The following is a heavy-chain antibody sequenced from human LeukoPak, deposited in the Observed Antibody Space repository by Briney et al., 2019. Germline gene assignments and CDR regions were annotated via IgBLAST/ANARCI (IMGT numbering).Heavy chain of an antibody. CDR1: GFTFSSYS. V-gene: IGHV3-21*01. J-gene: IGHJ4*02. D-gene: IGHD4-17*01. CDR3: TRGDSGDYEH. CDR2: ISSGSGYI. Sequence: VGSLRLSCAASGFTFSSYSMNWVRQAPGEGLEWVSSISSGSGYIFYADSVKGRFTISRDNAKRSLYLQMNSLRAEDTAFYYCTRGDSGDYEHWGQGTLVTVSS.